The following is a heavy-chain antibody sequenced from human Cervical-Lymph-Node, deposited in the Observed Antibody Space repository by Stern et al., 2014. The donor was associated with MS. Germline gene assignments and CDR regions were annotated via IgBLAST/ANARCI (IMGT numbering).Heavy chain of an antibody. V-gene: IGHV1-69*01. CDR1: GGTFSSYA. Sequence: VQLGESGAEVKQPGSSVKVSCKASGGTFSSYAISWVRQAPGQGLEWMGGIIHIFGTANYAQKFQGRVTITADESTSTAYMELSSLRSEDTAVYYCARGYYGSGSYPYYYYYYGMDVWGQGTTVTVSS. J-gene: IGHJ6*02. CDR3: ARGYYGSGSYPYYYYYYGMDV. CDR2: IIHIFGTA. D-gene: IGHD3-10*01.